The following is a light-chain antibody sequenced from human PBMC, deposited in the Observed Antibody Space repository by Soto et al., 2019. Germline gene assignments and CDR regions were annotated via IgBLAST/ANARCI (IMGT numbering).Light chain of an antibody. CDR1: QSVSSN. CDR2: GAS. J-gene: IGKJ3*01. CDR3: QQYNNWPPL. V-gene: IGKV3-15*01. Sequence: EIVLAQSPGTLSLSPGERATLSCRASQSVSSNLAWYQQKPGQAPRLLIYGASTGATGIPARFSGSGSGTEFTLTISSLQSEDFAVYYCQQYNNWPPLFGPGTKVDIK.